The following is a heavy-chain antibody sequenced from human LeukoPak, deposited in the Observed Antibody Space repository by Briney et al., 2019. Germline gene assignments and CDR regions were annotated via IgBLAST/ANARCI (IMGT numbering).Heavy chain of an antibody. D-gene: IGHD3-10*01. Sequence: GRIYTSGSTNYNPSLKSRVTMSVDTSKNQFSLKLSSVTAADTAVYYCARVRYGSGSYYPDYWGQGTLVTVSS. CDR3: ARVRYGSGSYYPDY. CDR2: IYTSGST. V-gene: IGHV4-4*07. J-gene: IGHJ4*02.